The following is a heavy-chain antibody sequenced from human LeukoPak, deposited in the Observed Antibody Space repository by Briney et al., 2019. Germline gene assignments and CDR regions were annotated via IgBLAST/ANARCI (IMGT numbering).Heavy chain of an antibody. Sequence: SETLSLTCAVYGGSFSAYYWTWIRQPPGKGLEWIGEINHSGSTNYNPSLKSRVTISVDTSKNQFSLKLSSVTAADTAVYYCARHEPLFPYSGIDYWGQGTLVTVSS. CDR2: INHSGST. CDR1: GGSFSAYY. V-gene: IGHV4-34*01. J-gene: IGHJ4*02. D-gene: IGHD1-26*01. CDR3: ARHEPLFPYSGIDY.